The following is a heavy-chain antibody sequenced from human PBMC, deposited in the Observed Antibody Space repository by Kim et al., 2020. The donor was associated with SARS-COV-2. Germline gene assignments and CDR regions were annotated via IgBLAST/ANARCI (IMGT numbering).Heavy chain of an antibody. J-gene: IGHJ6*02. CDR2: IRSKANSYAT. V-gene: IGHV3-73*01. CDR3: TRLKYCSSTSCQPVDV. CDR1: GFTFSGSA. Sequence: GGSLRLSCAASGFTFSGSAMHWVRQASGKGLEWVGRIRSKANSYATAYAASVKGRFTISRDDSKNTAYLQMNSLKTEDTAVYYCTRLKYCSSTSCQPVDVWGQGTTVTVSS. D-gene: IGHD2-2*01.